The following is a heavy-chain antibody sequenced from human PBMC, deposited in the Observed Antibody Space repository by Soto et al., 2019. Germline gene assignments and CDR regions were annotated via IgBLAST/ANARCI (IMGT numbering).Heavy chain of an antibody. CDR3: ARGHDYVWGTSHYFDY. D-gene: IGHD3-16*01. V-gene: IGHV3-48*02. CDR2: ISSSSSTI. J-gene: IGHJ4*02. CDR1: GFTFSSYS. Sequence: GGSLRLSCAASGFTFSSYSMNWGRQAPGKGLEWVSYISSSSSTIYYADSVKGRFTISRDNAKNSLYLQMNSLRDEDTAVYYCARGHDYVWGTSHYFDYWGQGTLVTVSS.